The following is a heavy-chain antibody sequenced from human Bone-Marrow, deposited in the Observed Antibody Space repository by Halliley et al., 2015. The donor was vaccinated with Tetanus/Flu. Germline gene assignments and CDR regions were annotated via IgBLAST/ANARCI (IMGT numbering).Heavy chain of an antibody. CDR1: GGSIGSHY. J-gene: IGHJ5*02. Sequence: TLSLTCTVSGGSIGSHYWTWIRQPLGKGLEWIGHIYYSGSIEYNPSLKNRVSISIDTSRQQFSLQVTSVTAADTAVYYCARRHTGFSVYNWFDPWGQGTPVTVSS. D-gene: IGHD7-27*01. CDR3: ARRHTGFSVYNWFDP. V-gene: IGHV4-59*11. CDR2: IYYSGSI.